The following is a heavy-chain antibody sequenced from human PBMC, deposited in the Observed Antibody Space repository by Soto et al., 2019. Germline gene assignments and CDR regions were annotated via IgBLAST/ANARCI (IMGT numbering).Heavy chain of an antibody. CDR3: AKNMGYSSSWPFDY. CDR1: GFTFSSYA. V-gene: IGHV3-23*01. J-gene: IGHJ4*02. CDR2: ISGSGGGT. Sequence: EVQLLESGGGSVQPGGSLRLSCAASGFTFSSYAMSWVRQAPGKGLEWVSGISGSGGGTYYADSVKGRFTISRDNSKNTLYLQMNSLRAEDTAVYYCAKNMGYSSSWPFDYWGQGTLVTVSS. D-gene: IGHD6-13*01.